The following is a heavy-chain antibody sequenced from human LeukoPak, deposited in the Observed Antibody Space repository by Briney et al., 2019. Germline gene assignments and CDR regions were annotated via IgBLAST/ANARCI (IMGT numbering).Heavy chain of an antibody. V-gene: IGHV4-31*03. CDR3: ARFDYYDSSGYYSPDAFDI. CDR2: IYYIGST. CDR1: GGSISSGGYY. J-gene: IGHJ3*02. Sequence: PSQTLSLTCTVSGGSISSGGYYWSWIRQHPGKGLEWIGYIYYIGSTYYNPSLKSRVTISVDTSKNQFSLKLSSVTAADTAVYYCARFDYYDSSGYYSPDAFDIWGQGTMVTVSS. D-gene: IGHD3-22*01.